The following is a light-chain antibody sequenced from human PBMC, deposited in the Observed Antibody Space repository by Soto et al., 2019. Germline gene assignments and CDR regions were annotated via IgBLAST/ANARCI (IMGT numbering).Light chain of an antibody. V-gene: IGKV3D-20*02. CDR3: QQREDWPRA. CDR1: QSIRSNY. J-gene: IGKJ4*01. CDR2: GAS. Sequence: EIVLTQSPGTLSLSPGERTTLSCRASQSIRSNYVAWYQQKPGQGPRLLIYGASSRATGVPARFSASGSGTDFTLTISSLEPEDFAIYYCQQREDWPRAFGGGTKVDIK.